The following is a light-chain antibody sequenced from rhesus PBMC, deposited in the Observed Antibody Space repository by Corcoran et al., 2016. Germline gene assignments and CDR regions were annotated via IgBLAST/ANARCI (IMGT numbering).Light chain of an antibody. J-gene: IGKJ2*01. Sequence: DIQMTQSPSSLSASVGDRVTITCRASQGINHYLSWYQQKPGKVPKLLIYKASTLQRGIPSRFSGSGSGTEFTLTISSLQPEDFATYYCQHGYAILYSFGQGTKVEIK. V-gene: IGKV1-74*01. CDR2: KAS. CDR3: QHGYAILYS. CDR1: QGINHY.